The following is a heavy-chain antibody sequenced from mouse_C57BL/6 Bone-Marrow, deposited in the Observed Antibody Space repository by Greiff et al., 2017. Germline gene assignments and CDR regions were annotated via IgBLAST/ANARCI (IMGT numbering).Heavy chain of an antibody. CDR2: INPNYGTT. D-gene: IGHD1-1*01. CDR3: ARQITTVVATRSYFDY. J-gene: IGHJ2*01. V-gene: IGHV1-39*01. Sequence: EVQLVESGPELVKPGASVKISCKASGYSFTDYNMNWVKQSNGKSLEWIGVINPNYGTTSYNQKFKGKATLTVDQSSSTAYMQLNSLTSEDSAVYYCARQITTVVATRSYFDYWGQGTTLTVSS. CDR1: GYSFTDYN.